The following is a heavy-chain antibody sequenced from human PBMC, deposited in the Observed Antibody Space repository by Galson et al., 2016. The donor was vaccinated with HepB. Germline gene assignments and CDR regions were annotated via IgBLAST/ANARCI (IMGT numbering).Heavy chain of an antibody. CDR3: AKRDYSDSDGYLPLFES. J-gene: IGHJ4*02. CDR2: ITGNGGIT. V-gene: IGHV3-23*01. Sequence: SLRLSCAASGFTFSTYAMSWVRQAPGKGPEWVSAITGNGGITYYTDSVKGRFTISRDNFKSTLYLHMNSLRVDDTAVYYCAKRDYSDSDGYLPLFESWGQGTLVTVSS. D-gene: IGHD3-22*01. CDR1: GFTFSTYA.